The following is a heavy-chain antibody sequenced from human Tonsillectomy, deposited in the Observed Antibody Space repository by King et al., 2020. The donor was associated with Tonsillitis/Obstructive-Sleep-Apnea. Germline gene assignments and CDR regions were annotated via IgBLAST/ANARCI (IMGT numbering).Heavy chain of an antibody. CDR2: IIPIFGTA. Sequence: QLVQSGAEVKKPGSSVKVSCKASGGTFSSYAISWVRQAPGQGLDWMGGIIPIFGTANYAQKFQGRVTITADESTSTAYMELSSLGSEDTAGYYCARGLGVDNDYGDYGPSTYYFYYMDVWGKGTTVTVSS. CDR3: ARGLGVDNDYGDYGPSTYYFYYMDV. CDR1: GGTFSSYA. D-gene: IGHD4-17*01. J-gene: IGHJ6*03. V-gene: IGHV1-69*12.